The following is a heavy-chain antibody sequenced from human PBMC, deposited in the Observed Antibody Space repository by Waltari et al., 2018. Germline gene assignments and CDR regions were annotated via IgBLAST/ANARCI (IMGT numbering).Heavy chain of an antibody. J-gene: IGHJ5*02. D-gene: IGHD6-19*01. CDR1: GGTFSSYA. CDR2: IIPCFGKA. V-gene: IGHV1-69*13. Sequence: QVHLVQSGAEVKKPGSSVTVSCKAFGGTFSSYAISWVRQAPGKGVGWMGGIIPCFGKANYEQKFKGRVTITADDSTSTAYMELSSVSSEDTAVYYCARLNRSGHNWFDPWGQGTMVTVSS. CDR3: ARLNRSGHNWFDP.